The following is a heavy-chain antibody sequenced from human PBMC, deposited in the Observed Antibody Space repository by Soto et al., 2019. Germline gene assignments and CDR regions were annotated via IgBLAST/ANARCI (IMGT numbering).Heavy chain of an antibody. CDR1: GYTFTSYG. D-gene: IGHD2-2*01. CDR3: ARDRQYCSSTSCYVYFDY. CDR2: ISAYNGNT. V-gene: IGHV1-18*01. J-gene: IGHJ4*02. Sequence: SVKVSCKASGYTFTSYGISWVRQAPGQGLEWMGWISAYNGNTNYAQKLQGRVTMTTDTSTSTAYMELRSLRSDDTAVYYCARDRQYCSSTSCYVYFDYWGQGTLVTVSS.